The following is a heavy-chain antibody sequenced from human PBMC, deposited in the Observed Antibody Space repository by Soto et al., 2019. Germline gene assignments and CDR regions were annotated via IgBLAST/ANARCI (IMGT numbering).Heavy chain of an antibody. J-gene: IGHJ4*02. D-gene: IGHD4-17*01. CDR1: GASVNSPPYS. Sequence: QILLQESGPGLVKPSETLSLICAFSGASVNSPPYSWTWVRQPPGKGLEWIGYVHNSGSTKYDPSFQSRVSISLATSKNHFSLRLSSVTAADATVYYCLAAGYGGLVDYLGQGTLVSVSS. CDR2: VHNSGST. V-gene: IGHV4-61*03. CDR3: LAAGYGGLVDY.